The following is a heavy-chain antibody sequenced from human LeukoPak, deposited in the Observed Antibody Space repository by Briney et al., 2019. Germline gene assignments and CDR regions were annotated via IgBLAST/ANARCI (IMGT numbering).Heavy chain of an antibody. CDR3: ARLRSDILTGYYSLTYYFDY. CDR1: GFTFSSYW. J-gene: IGHJ4*02. CDR2: IKQDGSEK. Sequence: GSLRLSCAASGFTFSSYWMSWVRQAPGKGLEWVANIKQDGSEKYYVDSVKGRFTISRDNAKNSLYLQMNSLRAEDTAVYYCARLRSDILTGYYSLTYYFDYWGQGTLVTVSS. D-gene: IGHD3-9*01. V-gene: IGHV3-7*01.